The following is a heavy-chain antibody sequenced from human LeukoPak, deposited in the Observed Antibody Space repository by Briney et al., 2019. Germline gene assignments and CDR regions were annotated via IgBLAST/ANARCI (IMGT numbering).Heavy chain of an antibody. J-gene: IGHJ4*02. CDR3: ARDEGGSGFKYDFDY. CDR2: ISESGGAI. V-gene: IGHV3-48*03. Sequence: GGSLRLSCAASGFTFSNYDMNWVRQAPGKGPGWISYISESGGAIYYAESVKGRFTISRDNARNSVSLQMNSLRAEDTAIYYCARDEGGSGFKYDFDYWGQGTLVTVSS. CDR1: GFTFSNYD. D-gene: IGHD3-16*01.